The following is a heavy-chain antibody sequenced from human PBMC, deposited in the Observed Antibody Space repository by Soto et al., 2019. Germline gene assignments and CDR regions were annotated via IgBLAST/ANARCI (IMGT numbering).Heavy chain of an antibody. CDR2: IHSSGGT. CDR1: GASIKSRNYF. D-gene: IGHD2-15*01. V-gene: IGHV4-39*02. Sequence: PSETLSLTCTVSGASIKSRNYFWGWIRQPPGKGLEFVGSIHSSGGTYYNPSLKSRVTVSVDLSNSHFSLSLKSVTATDTAVYYCGRLAEAATGHTDFAFWGQGTLVTVSS. J-gene: IGHJ4*02. CDR3: GRLAEAATGHTDFAF.